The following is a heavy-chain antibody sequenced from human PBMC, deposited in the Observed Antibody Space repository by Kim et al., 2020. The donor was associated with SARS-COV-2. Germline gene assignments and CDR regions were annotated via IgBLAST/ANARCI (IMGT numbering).Heavy chain of an antibody. Sequence: YAYSVKGRFTISRDNAKNSLYLQMNSLRAEDTAVYYCARDPIGSKGLYDYWGQGTLVTVSS. J-gene: IGHJ4*02. CDR3: ARDPIGSKGLYDY. D-gene: IGHD1-26*01. V-gene: IGHV3-11*05.